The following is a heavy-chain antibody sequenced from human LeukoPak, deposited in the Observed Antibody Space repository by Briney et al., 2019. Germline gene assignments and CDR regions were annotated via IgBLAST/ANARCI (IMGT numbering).Heavy chain of an antibody. CDR1: GYTFTAKY. Sequence: ASVKVSCKASGYTFTAKYLHWVRQAPGQGLEWKGWVNPNSGGRTYAQEFQGRVAMTSDTSINTAYMELETLTSDDTAVYYCAPNSGYSSGWFIGWGQGTLVIVSS. CDR2: VNPNSGGR. CDR3: APNSGYSSGWFIG. V-gene: IGHV1-2*02. J-gene: IGHJ4*02. D-gene: IGHD6-19*01.